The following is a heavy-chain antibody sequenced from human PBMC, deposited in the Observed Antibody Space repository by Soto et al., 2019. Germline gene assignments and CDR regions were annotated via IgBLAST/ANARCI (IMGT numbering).Heavy chain of an antibody. D-gene: IGHD3-3*01. CDR1: GYTFTSYY. V-gene: IGHV1-46*01. CDR2: INPSGGST. J-gene: IGHJ6*02. Sequence: ASVKVSCKASGYTFTSYYMHWVRQAPGQGLEWMGIINPSGGSTSYAQKFQGRVTMTRDTSTSTVYMELSSLRSEDTAVYYCAREFLEWLAPYYYYYGMDVWGQGTTITVSS. CDR3: AREFLEWLAPYYYYYGMDV.